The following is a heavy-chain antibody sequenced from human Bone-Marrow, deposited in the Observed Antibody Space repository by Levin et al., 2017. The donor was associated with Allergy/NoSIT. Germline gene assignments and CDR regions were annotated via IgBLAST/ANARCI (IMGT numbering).Heavy chain of an antibody. Sequence: SLRLSCEVSGLTFSNYAVSWVRQAPGKGLEWVSAISGSGASTFYADFVRGRFTISRDNSRNTLYLQMNSLRDDDAATYYCAVLREVRGAPAFWGQGTLVTVSS. D-gene: IGHD3-10*01. CDR1: GLTFSNYA. J-gene: IGHJ4*02. CDR3: AVLREVRGAPAF. CDR2: ISGSGAST. V-gene: IGHV3-23*01.